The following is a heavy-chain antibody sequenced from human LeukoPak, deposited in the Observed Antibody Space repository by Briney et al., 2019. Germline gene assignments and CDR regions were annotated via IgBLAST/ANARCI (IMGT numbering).Heavy chain of an antibody. Sequence: SVKVSCKASGGTFSSYAISWVRQAPGQGLEWMGGIIPIFGTANYAQKFQGRVTITTDESTSTAYMELSSLRSEDTAVYYCAHLAGDYSGSYPPDAFDIWGQGAMVTVSS. D-gene: IGHD1-26*01. CDR1: GGTFSSYA. V-gene: IGHV1-69*05. CDR2: IIPIFGTA. J-gene: IGHJ3*02. CDR3: AHLAGDYSGSYPPDAFDI.